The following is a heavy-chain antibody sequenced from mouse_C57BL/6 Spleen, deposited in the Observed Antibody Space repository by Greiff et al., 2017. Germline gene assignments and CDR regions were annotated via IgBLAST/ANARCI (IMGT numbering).Heavy chain of an antibody. V-gene: IGHV1-69*01. J-gene: IGHJ4*01. D-gene: IGHD2-3*01. Sequence: QVQLQQPGAELVMPGASVKLSCKASGYTFTSYWMHWVKQRPGQGLEWIGEIDPSDSYTNYTQKFKGKSTLTVDKSSSTAYMQLSSLTSEDSAVYYCARAGDGYYQGAMDYWGQGTSVTVSS. CDR3: ARAGDGYYQGAMDY. CDR2: IDPSDSYT. CDR1: GYTFTSYW.